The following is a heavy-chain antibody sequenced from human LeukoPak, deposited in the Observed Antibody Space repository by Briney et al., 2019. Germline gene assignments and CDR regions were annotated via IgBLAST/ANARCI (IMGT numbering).Heavy chain of an antibody. CDR1: GFTFSSYE. V-gene: IGHV3-48*03. D-gene: IGHD2-2*01. Sequence: GGSLRLSCAASGFTFSSYEMNWVRQAPGKGLEWVSYISSSGSTIYYADSVKGRFTISRDNAKNSLYLQMNSLRAEDTAVYYCARRISDIVVVPVVSLYMDVWGKGTTVTVSS. J-gene: IGHJ6*03. CDR2: ISSSGSTI. CDR3: ARRISDIVVVPVVSLYMDV.